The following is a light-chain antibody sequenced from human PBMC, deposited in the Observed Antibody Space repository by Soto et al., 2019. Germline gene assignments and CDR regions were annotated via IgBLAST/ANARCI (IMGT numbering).Light chain of an antibody. Sequence: LTQPPSASGSPGQSVTISCTGTKNDIGVYDFVSWYQHHPGKAPRLIIYEVVQRPSGVPDRFSGSKSGNTASLTVSGPQAADEADYFCKSYAGSNTYVFGSGTKVT. CDR2: EVV. CDR3: KSYAGSNTYV. CDR1: KNDIGVYDF. J-gene: IGLJ1*01. V-gene: IGLV2-8*01.